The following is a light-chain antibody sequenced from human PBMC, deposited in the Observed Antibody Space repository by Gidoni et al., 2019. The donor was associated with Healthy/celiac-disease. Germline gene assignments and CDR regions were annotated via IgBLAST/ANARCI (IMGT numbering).Light chain of an antibody. CDR1: QSISSY. CDR3: QQSYSTPPWT. Sequence: DIQMTQSPSSLSASVADRVPITCRASQSISSYLNWYQQKPGKAPKLLIYAASSLQSGVPSRFSGSGSGTDFTLTISSLQPEDFATYYCQQSYSTPPWTFGQGTKVEIK. J-gene: IGKJ1*01. V-gene: IGKV1-39*01. CDR2: AAS.